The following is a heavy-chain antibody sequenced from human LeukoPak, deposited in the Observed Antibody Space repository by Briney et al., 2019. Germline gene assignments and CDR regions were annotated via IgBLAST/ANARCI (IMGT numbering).Heavy chain of an antibody. V-gene: IGHV3-30*18. J-gene: IGHJ4*02. D-gene: IGHD3-10*01. Sequence: PGGSLRLSCAASGLTFSSYGMHWVRQAPGKGLEWVAVISYDGSNKYYADSVKGRFTISRDNSKNTLYLQMNSLRAEDTAVYYCAKDGDTMVRGVLDYWGQGTLVTVSS. CDR3: AKDGDTMVRGVLDY. CDR1: GLTFSSYG. CDR2: ISYDGSNK.